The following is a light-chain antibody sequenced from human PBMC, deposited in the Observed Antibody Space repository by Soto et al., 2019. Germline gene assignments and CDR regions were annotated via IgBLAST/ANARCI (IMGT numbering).Light chain of an antibody. Sequence: DIQMTQSPSTLSASVGDRVAITCRASQSITNRLAWYQLKPGKAPKVLIYDVLYLESEVPSRFSGSGYGTEFTLSIRSLQPDDFATYCCHYYGGMWTFGQETKVEMK. CDR2: DVL. CDR3: HYYGGMWT. CDR1: QSITNR. V-gene: IGKV1-5*01. J-gene: IGKJ1*01.